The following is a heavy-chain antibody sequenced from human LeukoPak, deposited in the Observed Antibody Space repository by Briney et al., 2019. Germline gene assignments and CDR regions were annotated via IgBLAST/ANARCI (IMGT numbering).Heavy chain of an antibody. CDR2: IYNNGST. CDR3: ARDQNIRYCSGGICDYYYYGMDV. D-gene: IGHD2-15*01. J-gene: IGHJ6*02. Sequence: SETLSLTCTVSGGSINSDCWSWIRQPPGKGLEWIGYIYNNGSTNYNPSLKSRVTISVDTSKNQFSLRLSSVTAADTAVYYCARDQNIRYCSGGICDYYYYGMDVWGQGTTVTVS. CDR1: GGSINSDC. V-gene: IGHV4-59*01.